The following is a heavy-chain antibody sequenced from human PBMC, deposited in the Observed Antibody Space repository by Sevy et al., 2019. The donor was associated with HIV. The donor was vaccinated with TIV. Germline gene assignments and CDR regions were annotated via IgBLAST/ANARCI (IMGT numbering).Heavy chain of an antibody. J-gene: IGHJ4*02. Sequence: GGSLRLSCAASGFTFSSYTMNWVRQAPGKGLEWVSSISNGGNYIFYADSLKGRFTISRDNSKNSLYLQMNSLRIEDTAVYYCAREGAESTSGLWGQGTLVTVSS. CDR2: ISNGGNYI. CDR3: AREGAESTSGL. CDR1: GFTFSSYT. D-gene: IGHD2-2*01. V-gene: IGHV3-21*01.